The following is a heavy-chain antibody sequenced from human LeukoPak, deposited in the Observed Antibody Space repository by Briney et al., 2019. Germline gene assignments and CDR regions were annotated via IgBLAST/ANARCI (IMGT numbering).Heavy chain of an antibody. J-gene: IGHJ4*02. V-gene: IGHV4-34*01. CDR1: GGSFSGYY. CDR3: ARSAKDCSGGKCFHTGFDY. Sequence: SETLSLTCAVYGGSFSGYYWSWLRQPPGKGREGIADINDSGDSNYYPSLKSRVTISEETSKNQFSLKLSSVTAADTAVYYCARSAKDCSGGKCFHTGFDYWGQGTLVTASS. D-gene: IGHD2-15*01. CDR2: INDSGDS.